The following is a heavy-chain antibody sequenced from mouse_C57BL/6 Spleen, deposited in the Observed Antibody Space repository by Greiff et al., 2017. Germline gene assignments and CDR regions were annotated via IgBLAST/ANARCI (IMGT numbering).Heavy chain of an antibody. D-gene: IGHD2-4*01. CDR1: GYTFTSYW. CDR2: IYPGSGST. V-gene: IGHV1-55*01. Sequence: QVQLQQSGAELVKPGASVKMSCKASGYTFTSYWITWVKQRPGQGLEWIGDIYPGSGSTNYNEKFKSKATLTVDTSSSTAYMQLSSLTSEDAAVYYCARGPTMITHFDYWGQGTTLTVSS. J-gene: IGHJ2*01. CDR3: ARGPTMITHFDY.